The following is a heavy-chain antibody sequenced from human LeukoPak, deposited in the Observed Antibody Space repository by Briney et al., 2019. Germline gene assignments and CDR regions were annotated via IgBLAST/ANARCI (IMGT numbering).Heavy chain of an antibody. CDR1: GGSFSGYY. J-gene: IGHJ4*02. CDR3: ARRGVGASYIDY. Sequence: SETLSLTCAVYGGSFSGYYWSWIRQPPGKGLEWIGSIYYSGGTYYNPSLTSRVTISVDTSKNQFSLKLSSVTAAATAVYYCARRGVGASYIDYWGQGTLVTVSS. V-gene: IGHV4-34*01. D-gene: IGHD1-26*01. CDR2: IYYSGGT.